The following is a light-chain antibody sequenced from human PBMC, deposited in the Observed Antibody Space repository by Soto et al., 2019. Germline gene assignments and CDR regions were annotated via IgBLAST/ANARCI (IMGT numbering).Light chain of an antibody. V-gene: IGLV2-23*01. Sequence: SALTQPASVSGSPGESITISCTGTSSDVGTYNLVTWYQQHPGRVPKLILYEGNKRPSGVSSRFSASKSGNTASLTISGLQAVDEADYFCCSYAPSRTLLFGGGTKVTVL. CDR1: SSDVGTYNL. J-gene: IGLJ2*01. CDR2: EGN. CDR3: CSYAPSRTLL.